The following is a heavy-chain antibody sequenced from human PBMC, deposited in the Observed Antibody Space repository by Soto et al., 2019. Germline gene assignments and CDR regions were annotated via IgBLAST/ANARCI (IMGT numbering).Heavy chain of an antibody. CDR2: MNPNSGNT. D-gene: IGHD3-3*01. V-gene: IGHV1-8*01. CDR3: ARGLRLPNYYDFWRGYPKRISYYFGY. J-gene: IGHJ4*02. Sequence: GASVKVSCKASGYTFTSYDINWVRQATGQGLEWMGWMNPNSGNTGYAQKFQGRVTMTRNTSISTAYMELSSLRSEDTAVYYCARGLRLPNYYDFWRGYPKRISYYFGYHRQEPLFT. CDR1: GYTFTSYD.